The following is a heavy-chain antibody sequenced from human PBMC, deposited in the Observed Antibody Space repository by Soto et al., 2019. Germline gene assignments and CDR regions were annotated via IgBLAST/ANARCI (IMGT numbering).Heavy chain of an antibody. Sequence: WGSLRLSCAASGFTFSSYLMHWVRQAPGKGLVWVSRINSDGSSTSYADSVKGRFTISRDNAKNTLYLQMNSLRAEDTAVYYCVRTSLVVAAATREDYWGQGTLVTVS. J-gene: IGHJ4*02. CDR3: VRTSLVVAAATREDY. CDR1: GFTFSSYL. D-gene: IGHD2-15*01. CDR2: INSDGSST. V-gene: IGHV3-74*01.